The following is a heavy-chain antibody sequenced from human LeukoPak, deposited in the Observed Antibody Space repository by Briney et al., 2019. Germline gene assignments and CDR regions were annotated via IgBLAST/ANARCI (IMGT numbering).Heavy chain of an antibody. D-gene: IGHD6-13*01. CDR1: GFTFSDYY. CDR3: AKHTSIAAAGRYNWFDP. J-gene: IGHJ5*02. V-gene: IGHV3-11*01. CDR2: ISSSGSTI. Sequence: PGGSLRLSCAASGFTFSDYYMSWIRQAPGKGLEWVSYISSSGSTIYYADSVKGRFTISRDNAKNSLYLQMNSLRAEDTAVYYCAKHTSIAAAGRYNWFDPWGQGTLVTVSS.